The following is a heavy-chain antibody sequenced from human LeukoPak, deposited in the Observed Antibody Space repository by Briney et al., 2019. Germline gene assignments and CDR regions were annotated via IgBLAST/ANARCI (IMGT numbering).Heavy chain of an antibody. D-gene: IGHD5-24*01. CDR2: INIDGSTS. J-gene: IGHJ4*02. V-gene: IGHV3-74*01. Sequence: GGSLRLSCAASGFTFSSYWMHWVRQAPGKGLVWVSRINIDGSTSNYADSVRGRFTISRDNAKNAVYLQMNSLRVEDTAVYYCARASALATPPFAYWGQGTLVTVSS. CDR3: ARASALATPPFAY. CDR1: GFTFSSYW.